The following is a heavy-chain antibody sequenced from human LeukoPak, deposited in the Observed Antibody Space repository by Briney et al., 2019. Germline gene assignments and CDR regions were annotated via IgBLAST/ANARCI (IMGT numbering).Heavy chain of an antibody. V-gene: IGHV1-2*02. CDR2: INPSSGDK. J-gene: IGHJ4*02. CDR1: GYSFTTYD. Sequence: WASVKVSCKASGYSFTTYDINWVRQAPGQGLEWMGWINPSSGDKNYAQKFQGRVAMTRDTSITTAYMELSRLRSDDPAVYFCARGGGTVFGVLNDWGQGTLVTVSP. CDR3: ARGGGTVFGVLND. D-gene: IGHD3-3*01.